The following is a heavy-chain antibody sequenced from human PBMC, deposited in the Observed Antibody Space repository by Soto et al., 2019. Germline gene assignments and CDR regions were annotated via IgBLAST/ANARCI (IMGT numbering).Heavy chain of an antibody. V-gene: IGHV4-38-2*02. CDR2: IYHSGST. Sequence: SETLSLTCAVAGYSISSGYYWGGIRQPPGKELEWIGSIYHSGSTYYNPSLKSRVTISVDTSKNQFSLKLSSVTAADTAVYYCARDRGAGSGSYYILYGMDVWGQGTTVTVSS. CDR1: GYSISSGYY. J-gene: IGHJ6*02. D-gene: IGHD3-10*01. CDR3: ARDRGAGSGSYYILYGMDV.